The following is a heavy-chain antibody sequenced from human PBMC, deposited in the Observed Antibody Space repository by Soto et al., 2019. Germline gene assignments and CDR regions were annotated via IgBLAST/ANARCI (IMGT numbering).Heavy chain of an antibody. J-gene: IGHJ3*02. CDR1: GFTVSSNY. V-gene: IGHV3-66*01. CDR3: ARDRYCSGGSCYSIEAFDI. Sequence: GGSLRLSCAASGFTVSSNYMSWVRQAPGKGLEWVSVIYSGGSTYYADSVKGRFTISRDNSKNTLYLQMNSLRAEDTAVYYCARDRYCSGGSCYSIEAFDIWGQGTMVTVSS. CDR2: IYSGGST. D-gene: IGHD2-15*01.